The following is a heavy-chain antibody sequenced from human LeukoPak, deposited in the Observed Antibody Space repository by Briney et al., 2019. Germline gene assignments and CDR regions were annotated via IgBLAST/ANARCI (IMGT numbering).Heavy chain of an antibody. V-gene: IGHV3-30*18. D-gene: IGHD3-9*01. Sequence: GGSLRLSYAACGFIFSRYGMHWVRQAPGKGLEWVAVISYDGSNKYYADSVKGRFTISRDNSKNTLYLQMNSLRAEDTAVYYCAKDRQIDILTVPVDYWGQGTLVTVSS. CDR1: GFIFSRYG. CDR3: AKDRQIDILTVPVDY. J-gene: IGHJ4*02. CDR2: ISYDGSNK.